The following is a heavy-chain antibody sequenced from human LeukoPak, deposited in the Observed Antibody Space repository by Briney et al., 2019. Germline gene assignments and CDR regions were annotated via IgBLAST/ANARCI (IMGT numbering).Heavy chain of an antibody. CDR1: RFTFSSYS. J-gene: IGHJ4*02. D-gene: IGHD6-19*01. V-gene: IGHV3-21*01. Sequence: GGSLRLSCAASRFTFSSYSMNWVRQAPGKGLEWVSSISSSGSYIYYADSVKGRFTISRDNSKNTLYLQMNSLRAEDTAVYYCAKDSSIAVAGRSLRYFDYWGQGTLATVSS. CDR3: AKDSSIAVAGRSLRYFDY. CDR2: ISSSGSYI.